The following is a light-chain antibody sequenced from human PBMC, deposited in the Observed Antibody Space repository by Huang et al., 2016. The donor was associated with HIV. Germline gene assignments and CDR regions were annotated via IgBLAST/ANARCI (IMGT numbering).Light chain of an antibody. Sequence: EILLTQSPDTLSLSPGERATLACRASQSVNNNYLAWYQPKPGQAPRLLIYRASTRATGIPDRLSGSVSGTDITLTISRLEPDDFAVYYCQQFGSSPPYSFGQGTKLEIK. CDR3: QQFGSSPPYS. CDR2: RAS. J-gene: IGKJ2*03. V-gene: IGKV3-20*01. CDR1: QSVNNNY.